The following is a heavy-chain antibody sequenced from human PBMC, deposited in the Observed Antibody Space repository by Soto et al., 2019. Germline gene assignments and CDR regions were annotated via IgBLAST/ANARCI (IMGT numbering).Heavy chain of an antibody. CDR2: ITGSGDST. CDR1: GFTFSSHA. Sequence: EVQLLESGGGLVQPGGSLRLSCAVSGFTFSSHAMSWVRQAPGKGLECVSSITGSGDSTYYADSVKGRFTISRDKSKSTLYLQMNSRRAEDTAVYYCAKDLKFSGRLSAQTFDYWGQGTQVTVSS. D-gene: IGHD6-19*01. V-gene: IGHV3-23*01. J-gene: IGHJ4*02. CDR3: AKDLKFSGRLSAQTFDY.